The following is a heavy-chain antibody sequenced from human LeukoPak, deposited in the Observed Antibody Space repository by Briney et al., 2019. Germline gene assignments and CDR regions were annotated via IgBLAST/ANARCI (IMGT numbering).Heavy chain of an antibody. CDR1: GGSISSGDCY. Sequence: SQTLSLTCAVSGGSISSGDCYWIWIRQHPGKGLEWIGYIYYSGSTYYNPSRKSRVTISVDTSKNQFSLKLSSVTAADTAVNYCAREGIAAMWGQGTLVTVSS. V-gene: IGHV4-31*11. D-gene: IGHD6-25*01. CDR2: IYYSGST. CDR3: AREGIAAM. J-gene: IGHJ4*02.